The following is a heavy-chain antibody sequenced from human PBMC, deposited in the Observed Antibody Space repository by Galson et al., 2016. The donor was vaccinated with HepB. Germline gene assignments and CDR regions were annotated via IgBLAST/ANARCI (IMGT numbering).Heavy chain of an antibody. CDR3: AKEGSIASANEGALDI. J-gene: IGHJ3*02. CDR1: GGTFGTYA. Sequence: SVKVSCKASGGTFGTYAISWVRQAPGQGLEWMGGIVPIFGTANYAQMFRGRVTITADELTTTVYMELSSLTSEDTAVYFCAKEGSIASANEGALDIWGQGTMVIVSS. D-gene: IGHD6-13*01. V-gene: IGHV1-69*13. CDR2: IVPIFGTA.